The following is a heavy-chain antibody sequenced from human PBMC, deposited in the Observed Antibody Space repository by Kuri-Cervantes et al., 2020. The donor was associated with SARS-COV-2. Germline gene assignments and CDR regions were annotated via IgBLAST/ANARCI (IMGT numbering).Heavy chain of an antibody. CDR2: IWSDGTNK. V-gene: IGHV3-30*02. D-gene: IGHD3-22*01. CDR3: AKDPTYSDSSGTFDY. Sequence: GGSLRLSCAASEFTFSSYGMHWVRQAPGKGLEWVAVIWSDGTNKYYADSAKGRFTISRDNSKNTLYLQMNSLRAEDTAVYYCAKDPTYSDSSGTFDYWGQGTLVTISS. CDR1: EFTFSSYG. J-gene: IGHJ4*02.